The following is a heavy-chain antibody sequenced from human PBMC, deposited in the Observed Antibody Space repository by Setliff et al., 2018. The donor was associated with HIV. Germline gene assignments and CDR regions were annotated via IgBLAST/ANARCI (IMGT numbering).Heavy chain of an antibody. J-gene: IGHJ4*02. CDR1: GYTFTTYV. D-gene: IGHD3-3*01. CDR3: ARLRPTAFFDY. Sequence: ASVKVSCKASGYTFTTYVVHWVRQAPGQRLEWMGWINVGSGSTNYAQKFQGRVTMTRDTSTSTVYMELSSLRSDDTAVYYCARLRPTAFFDYWGQGTLVTVSS. V-gene: IGHV1-3*01. CDR2: INVGSGST.